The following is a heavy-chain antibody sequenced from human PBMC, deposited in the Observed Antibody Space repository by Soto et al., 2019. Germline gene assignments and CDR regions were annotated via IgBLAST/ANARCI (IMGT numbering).Heavy chain of an antibody. CDR1: GGSISSYY. CDR3: ASTDIVVVPAAMLY. CDR2: IYYSGST. J-gene: IGHJ4*02. D-gene: IGHD2-2*01. Sequence: PSETLSLTCTVSGGSISSYYWSWIRQPPGKGLEWIGYIYYSGSTNYNPSLKSRVTISVDTSKNQFSLKLSSVTAADTAVYYCASTDIVVVPAAMLYWGQGTLVTVSS. V-gene: IGHV4-59*01.